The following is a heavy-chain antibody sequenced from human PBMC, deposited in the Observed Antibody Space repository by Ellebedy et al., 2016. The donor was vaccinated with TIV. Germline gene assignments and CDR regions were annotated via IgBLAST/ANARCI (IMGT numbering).Heavy chain of an antibody. J-gene: IGHJ2*01. CDR2: ILPSGGGI. CDR1: GFPFSSFS. Sequence: PGGSLRLSCEASGFPFSSFSMNWVRQVPGKAPEWLAYILPSGGGIYYADTVKGRFPISRDNPKNYLHLDITNVRVGDSAVYYCARVYLDSMPRLWYFDLWGRGTLVTVSS. CDR3: ARVYLDSMPRLWYFDL. D-gene: IGHD3-9*01. V-gene: IGHV3-48*03.